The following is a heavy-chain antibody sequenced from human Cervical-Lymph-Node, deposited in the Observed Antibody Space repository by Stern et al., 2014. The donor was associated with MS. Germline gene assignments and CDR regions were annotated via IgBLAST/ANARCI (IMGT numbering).Heavy chain of an antibody. D-gene: IGHD3-10*01. Sequence: YGSKVVKPTETLNLTCTFSGFSLTTIGEGVGWMRQPPGNGLEWLGMIYLGDDKRYSPSLKSRLTIRKDTSKNHVVLTLTNMDPVDTATYYCAHSRVVLLRGVPFDYWGQGNLVTVSS. V-gene: IGHV2-5*02. CDR1: GFSLTTIGEG. CDR3: AHSRVVLLRGVPFDY. J-gene: IGHJ4*02. CDR2: IYLGDDK.